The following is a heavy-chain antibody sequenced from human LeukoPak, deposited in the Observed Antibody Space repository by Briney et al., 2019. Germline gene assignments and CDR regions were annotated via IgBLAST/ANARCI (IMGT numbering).Heavy chain of an antibody. Sequence: PGRSLRLSCAASGFTFSSYGMHWVRQAPGKGLEWVAVIWYDGSNKYYADSVKGRFTISRDNSKNTLYLQMNSLRAEDTAVYYCASLYCSSTSCPQGIDYWGQGTLVTVSS. V-gene: IGHV3-33*01. CDR2: IWYDGSNK. CDR1: GFTFSSYG. J-gene: IGHJ4*02. CDR3: ASLYCSSTSCPQGIDY. D-gene: IGHD2-2*01.